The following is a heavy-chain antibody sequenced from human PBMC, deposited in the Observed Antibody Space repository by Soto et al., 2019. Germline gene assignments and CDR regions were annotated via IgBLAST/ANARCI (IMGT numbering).Heavy chain of an antibody. J-gene: IGHJ4*02. V-gene: IGHV3-23*01. CDR1: GFTFSSSA. Sequence: PGGPLRLPCAASGFTFSSSAIRLVRHAPGKGLEWVSAVSANGQGIYYADSVRGRFTISRDNSKNTVFLHMDSLSAEDTAVYYCAKDRHYPRDYFHFWGQGTLVTVFS. D-gene: IGHD3-10*01. CDR2: VSANGQGI. CDR3: AKDRHYPRDYFHF.